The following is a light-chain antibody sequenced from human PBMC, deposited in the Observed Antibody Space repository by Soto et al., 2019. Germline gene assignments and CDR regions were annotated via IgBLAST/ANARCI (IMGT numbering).Light chain of an antibody. V-gene: IGKV3-15*01. CDR3: QQYNNWPPIT. J-gene: IGKJ5*01. Sequence: IGRTQSPATLSVSPGERATLSCRASQSVSSNLAWYQQKPGQAPRLLIYRASARATGVPDRFSGSGSGTEFTLTISSLQSEDFAVYYCQQYNNWPPITFGQGTRLEIK. CDR1: QSVSSN. CDR2: RAS.